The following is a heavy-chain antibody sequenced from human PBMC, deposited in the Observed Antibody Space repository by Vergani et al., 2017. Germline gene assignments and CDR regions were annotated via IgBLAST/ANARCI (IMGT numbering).Heavy chain of an antibody. D-gene: IGHD2-21*01. CDR2: INPIDSKI. CDR1: ESSFISNE. CDR3: TRHVPCGDGACLHFDH. J-gene: IGHJ4*02. Sequence: EVMLVQSGAEVKKPGESLKISCKYSESSFISNEIACVRQMSGKGLQWMGNINPIDSKIAYSPSFQGQAIMSLDKSITTAYLQWRSLKASDTAIYYCTRHVPCGDGACLHFDHWGQGTQVTVSS. V-gene: IGHV5-51*01.